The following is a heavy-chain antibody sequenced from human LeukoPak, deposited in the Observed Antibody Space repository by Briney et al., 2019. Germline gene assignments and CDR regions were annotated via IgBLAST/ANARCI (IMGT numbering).Heavy chain of an antibody. J-gene: IGHJ1*01. Sequence: GGSLRLSCAASGFIFSSYAMHWVRQAPGKGLEWVAFIRFDGSKKDYVDTGKGRLSISRDNSKNTLYLQMNSLKAEDTAVYYCAHGSNLDERYFQHLGQSTLVTVSS. V-gene: IGHV3-30*02. CDR1: GFIFSSYA. D-gene: IGHD3-10*01. CDR2: IRFDGSKK. CDR3: AHGSNLDERYFQH.